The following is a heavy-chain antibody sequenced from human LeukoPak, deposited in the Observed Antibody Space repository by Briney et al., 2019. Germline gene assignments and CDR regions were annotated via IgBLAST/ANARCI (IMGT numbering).Heavy chain of an antibody. Sequence: SETLSLTCTVSGGSISSSSYYWGWIRQPPGKGLEWIGSIYYSGSTYYNPSLKSRVTISVDTSKNQFSLKLSSVTAADTAVYYCAVGNRRGVMSYWGQGALVTVSS. V-gene: IGHV4-39*01. CDR2: IYYSGST. J-gene: IGHJ4*02. CDR3: AVGNRRGVMSY. D-gene: IGHD3-16*01. CDR1: GGSISSSSYY.